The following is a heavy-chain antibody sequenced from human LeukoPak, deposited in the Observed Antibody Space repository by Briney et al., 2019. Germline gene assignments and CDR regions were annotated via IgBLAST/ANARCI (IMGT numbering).Heavy chain of an antibody. Sequence: GGSLRLSCAASGFTFSSYSMHWVRQAPGKGLEWVTFIQYDGSKKYYADSVKGRFTISRDNSKNTLYLEMNSLRAEDTAVYYCAKDIGSYYDYWGQGILVTVSS. CDR2: IQYDGSKK. V-gene: IGHV3-30*02. D-gene: IGHD3-10*01. J-gene: IGHJ4*02. CDR3: AKDIGSYYDY. CDR1: GFTFSSYS.